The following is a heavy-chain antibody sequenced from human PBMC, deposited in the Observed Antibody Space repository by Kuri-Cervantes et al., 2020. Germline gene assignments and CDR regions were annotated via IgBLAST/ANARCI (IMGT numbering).Heavy chain of an antibody. Sequence: SAKVSSNASGYTFTSYGSSWVRQDPGQRLEWMGGIVTIFGTTNYAQKFQGRVTITADESTSTAYMELSSLRSEDTTVYYCARDLAVAGTIWFDPWGQGTLVTVSS. J-gene: IGHJ5*02. CDR3: ARDLAVAGTIWFDP. D-gene: IGHD6-19*01. CDR1: GYTFTSYG. V-gene: IGHV1-69*13. CDR2: IVTIFGTT.